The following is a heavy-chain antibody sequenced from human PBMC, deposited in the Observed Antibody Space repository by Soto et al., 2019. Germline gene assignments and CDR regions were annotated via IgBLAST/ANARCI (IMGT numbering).Heavy chain of an antibody. D-gene: IGHD6-13*01. Sequence: SETLSLTCTVSGGSISSGDYYWSWIRQPPGKGLEWIGYIYCSGSTYYNPSLKSRVTISVDTSKNQFSLKLSSVTAADTAVYYCVARAAAAPGWFDPWGQGAQVTVSS. J-gene: IGHJ5*02. V-gene: IGHV4-30-4*01. CDR2: IYCSGST. CDR3: VARAAAAPGWFDP. CDR1: GGSISSGDYY.